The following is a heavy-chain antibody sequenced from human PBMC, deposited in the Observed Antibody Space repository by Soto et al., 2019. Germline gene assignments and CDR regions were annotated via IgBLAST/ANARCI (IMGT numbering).Heavy chain of an antibody. V-gene: IGHV1-69*13. Sequence: GASVKVSCKASGGTFSSYAISWVRQAPGQGLEWMGGIIPIFGTANYAQKFQGRVTITADESTSTAYMELSSLRSEDTAVYYCARLKPAYCSSTSCYYGWFDPWGQGTLVTVSS. CDR1: GGTFSSYA. J-gene: IGHJ5*02. CDR3: ARLKPAYCSSTSCYYGWFDP. CDR2: IIPIFGTA. D-gene: IGHD2-2*01.